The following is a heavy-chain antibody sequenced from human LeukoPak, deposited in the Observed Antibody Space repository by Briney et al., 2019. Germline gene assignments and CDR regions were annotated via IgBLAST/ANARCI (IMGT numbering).Heavy chain of an antibody. Sequence: ASVKVSCKASGYTFTGYYMHWVRQVPGQGLEWMGWINPNSSATNFPQKFQGRVTLTTDTSTSTVYLELQTLTTDDTAIYYCARFQASEFRGFDHWGQGTLITVSS. CDR1: GYTFTGYY. V-gene: IGHV1-2*02. CDR2: INPNSSAT. D-gene: IGHD3-10*01. CDR3: ARFQASEFRGFDH. J-gene: IGHJ4*02.